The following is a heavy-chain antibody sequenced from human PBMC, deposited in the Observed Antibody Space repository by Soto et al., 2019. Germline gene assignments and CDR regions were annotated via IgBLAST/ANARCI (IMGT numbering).Heavy chain of an antibody. J-gene: IGHJ4*02. V-gene: IGHV3-33*01. CDR1: GFTFSSYG. Sequence: QVQLVESGGGVVQPGRSLRLSCAASGFTFSSYGMHWVRQAPGKGLEWVAVIWYDGSNKYNADSVKGRFTISRDNSKNTLYLQMNSLRAEDTAVYYCAREFWSGPFDYWGQGTLLTVSS. D-gene: IGHD3-3*01. CDR3: AREFWSGPFDY. CDR2: IWYDGSNK.